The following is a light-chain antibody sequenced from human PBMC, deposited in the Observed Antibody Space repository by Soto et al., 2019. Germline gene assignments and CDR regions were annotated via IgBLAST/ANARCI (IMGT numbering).Light chain of an antibody. CDR2: GNN. CDR3: SSYTSSRTRV. V-gene: IGLV1-44*01. CDR1: RSNIGRYT. J-gene: IGLJ3*02. Sequence: QSVLTQPPSASGAPGQRVTISCSGGRSNIGRYTVNWYQQLPGAAPNLLIYGNNQRPSGVPDRFSGSKSGTSASLAISGLQSEDEADYYCSSYTSSRTRVFGGGTKLTVL.